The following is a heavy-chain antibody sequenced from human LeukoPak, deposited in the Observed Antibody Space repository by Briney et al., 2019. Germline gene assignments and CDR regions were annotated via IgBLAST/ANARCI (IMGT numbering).Heavy chain of an antibody. Sequence: SGGSLRLSCTASGFTLSTYTMNWVRQAPGKGLEWVSYISSTSTTKYYADSVKGRFTISRDNPKNSLDLQMNRLTAEDTAVYYCVRDRSLVGGDYGVWFDAWGQGSLVTVSS. D-gene: IGHD4-17*01. CDR1: GFTLSTYT. J-gene: IGHJ5*02. V-gene: IGHV3-48*04. CDR2: ISSTSTTK. CDR3: VRDRSLVGGDYGVWFDA.